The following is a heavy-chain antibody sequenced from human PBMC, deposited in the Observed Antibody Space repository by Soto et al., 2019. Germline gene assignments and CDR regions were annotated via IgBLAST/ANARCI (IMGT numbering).Heavy chain of an antibody. D-gene: IGHD3-9*01. Sequence: QITLKESGPTLVKPTQTLTLTCTFSGFSLSTSGVGVGWIRQPPGKALEWLALIYWDDDKRYSPSLKSRLTIAKNTSKHAVVLTMTNMYPLDTATYYCAHMCRYYDILTGYSWTIDYWGQGTLVTVSS. J-gene: IGHJ4*02. CDR3: AHMCRYYDILTGYSWTIDY. CDR2: IYWDDDK. CDR1: GFSLSTSGVG. V-gene: IGHV2-5*02.